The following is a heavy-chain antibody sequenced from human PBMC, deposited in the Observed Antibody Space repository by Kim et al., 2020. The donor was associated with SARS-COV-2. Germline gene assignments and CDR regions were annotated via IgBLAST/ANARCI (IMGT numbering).Heavy chain of an antibody. Sequence: ASVKVSCKASGYTFTSYDINWVRQATGQGLEWMGWMNPNSGNTGYAQKFQGRVTMTRNTSISTAYMELSSLRSEDTAVYYCARGRRWELLIAFYYYYMDVWGKGTTVTVSS. D-gene: IGHD1-26*01. CDR2: MNPNSGNT. CDR1: GYTFTSYD. V-gene: IGHV1-8*01. CDR3: ARGRRWELLIAFYYYYMDV. J-gene: IGHJ6*03.